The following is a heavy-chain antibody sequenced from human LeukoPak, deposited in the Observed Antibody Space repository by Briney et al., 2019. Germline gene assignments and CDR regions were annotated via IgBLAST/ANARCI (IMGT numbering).Heavy chain of an antibody. D-gene: IGHD2-15*01. V-gene: IGHV1-69*04. CDR3: ARTLPCPSCHYYYYGMDV. CDR2: IIPILGIA. J-gene: IGHJ6*02. Sequence: SVKVSCKASGGTFSSYAISWVRQAPGQGLEWMGRIIPILGIANYAQKFQGRVTITADKSTSTAYMELSSLRSEDTAVYYCARTLPCPSCHYYYYGMDVWGQGTTVTVSS. CDR1: GGTFSSYA.